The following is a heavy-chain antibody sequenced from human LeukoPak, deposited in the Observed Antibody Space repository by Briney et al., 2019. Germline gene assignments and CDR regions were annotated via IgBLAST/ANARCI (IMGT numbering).Heavy chain of an antibody. Sequence: PSETLSLTCTVSGGSISSSSYYWGWIRQPPGKGLEWIGSIYYSGSTYYNPSLKSRVTISIDTSKNQFSLKVRSVTAADTAVFYCARGYCSSTSCPEFDPWGQGTLVTVSS. CDR1: GGSISSSSYY. CDR3: ARGYCSSTSCPEFDP. CDR2: IYYSGST. D-gene: IGHD2-2*01. V-gene: IGHV4-39*07. J-gene: IGHJ5*02.